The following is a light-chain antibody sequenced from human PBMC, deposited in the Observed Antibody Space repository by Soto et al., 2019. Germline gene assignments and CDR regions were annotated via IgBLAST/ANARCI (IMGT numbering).Light chain of an antibody. Sequence: EIVMTQSPVTLSVSPGERATLSCRASQSFDGKLAWYQQKPGQAPRLLIYGASTRATGIPARFSGSGSGTEFTLTISSLQSEDFAVYYCQQYANRHQLTFGGGIKVDI. J-gene: IGKJ4*01. CDR2: GAS. CDR1: QSFDGK. V-gene: IGKV3-15*01. CDR3: QQYANRHQLT.